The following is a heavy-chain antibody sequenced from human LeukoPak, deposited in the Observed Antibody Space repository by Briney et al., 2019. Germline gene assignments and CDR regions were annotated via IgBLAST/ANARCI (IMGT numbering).Heavy chain of an antibody. Sequence: GGSLRLSCAASGFTFSSYGMHWVRQAPGKGLEWVAFIRYDGSNKYYADSVKGRFTISRDNSKNTLYLQMNSLRAEDTAVYFCAKDFYESSGYYYDYWGKGTLVTVSS. CDR1: GFTFSSYG. CDR2: IRYDGSNK. J-gene: IGHJ4*02. V-gene: IGHV3-30*02. CDR3: AKDFYESSGYYYDY. D-gene: IGHD3-22*01.